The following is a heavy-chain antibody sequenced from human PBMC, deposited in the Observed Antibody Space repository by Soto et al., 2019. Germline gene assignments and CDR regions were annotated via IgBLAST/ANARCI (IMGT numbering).Heavy chain of an antibody. V-gene: IGHV3-30-3*01. CDR2: ISYDGSNK. J-gene: IGHJ6*02. D-gene: IGHD1-26*01. Sequence: QVQLVESGGGVVQPGRSLRLSCAASGFTFSSYAMHWVRQAPGKGLEWVAVISYDGSNKYYADSVKGRFTISRDNSKNTLYPQMNSLRAEDTAVYYCARDLAGGLRRHLLYGMDVWGQGTTVTVSS. CDR1: GFTFSSYA. CDR3: ARDLAGGLRRHLLYGMDV.